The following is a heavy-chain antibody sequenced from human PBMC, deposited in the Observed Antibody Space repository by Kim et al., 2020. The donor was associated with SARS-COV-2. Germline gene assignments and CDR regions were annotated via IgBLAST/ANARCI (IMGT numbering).Heavy chain of an antibody. CDR3: AKDIGGSGWYAYFDY. Sequence: DAVKGRFTLSRDNAKNSLYLQMNRLRAEDTALYYCAKDIGGSGWYAYFDYWGQGTLVTVSS. V-gene: IGHV3-9*01. D-gene: IGHD6-19*01. J-gene: IGHJ4*02.